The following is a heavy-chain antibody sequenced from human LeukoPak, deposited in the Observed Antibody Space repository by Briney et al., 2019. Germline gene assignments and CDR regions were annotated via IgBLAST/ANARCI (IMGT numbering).Heavy chain of an antibody. CDR1: GFTFSSYG. V-gene: IGHV3-30*18. J-gene: IGHJ4*02. Sequence: GRSLRLSCAASGFTFSSYGMHWVRQAPGKGLEWVAVIWYGGSNKYYADSVKGRFTISRDNSKNTLYLQMNSLRAEDTAVYYCAKVPAAATGGFDYWGQGTLVTVSS. D-gene: IGHD2-2*01. CDR2: IWYGGSNK. CDR3: AKVPAAATGGFDY.